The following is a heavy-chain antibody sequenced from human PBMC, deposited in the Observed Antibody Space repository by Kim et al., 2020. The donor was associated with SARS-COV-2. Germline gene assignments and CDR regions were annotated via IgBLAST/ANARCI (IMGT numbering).Heavy chain of an antibody. CDR1: GFTFSSYA. CDR2: ISGSGGST. D-gene: IGHD6-19*01. Sequence: GGSLRLSCAASGFTFSSYAMSWVRQAPGKGLEWVSAISGSGGSTYYADSVKGRFTISRDNSKNTLYLQMNSLRAEDTAVYYCANSIHSIAVAGMWRISSLSPHYWGQGTLVTVSS. J-gene: IGHJ4*02. CDR3: ANSIHSIAVAGMWRISSLSPHY. V-gene: IGHV3-23*01.